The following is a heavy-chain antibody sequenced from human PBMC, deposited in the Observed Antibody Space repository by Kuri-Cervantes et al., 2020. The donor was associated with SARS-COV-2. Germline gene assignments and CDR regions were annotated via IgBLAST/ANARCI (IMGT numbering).Heavy chain of an antibody. CDR1: GFTFSSYW. CDR3: ARDRYDFWSGLGYYYYGMDV. V-gene: IGHV3-74*01. Sequence: GGSLRLSCAASGFTFSSYWMHWVRQAQGKGLVWVSRINSDGSSTSYADSVKGRFTISRDNAKNTLYLQMNSLRAEDTAVYYCARDRYDFWSGLGYYYYGMDVWGQGTTVTVSS. J-gene: IGHJ6*02. CDR2: INSDGSST. D-gene: IGHD3-3*01.